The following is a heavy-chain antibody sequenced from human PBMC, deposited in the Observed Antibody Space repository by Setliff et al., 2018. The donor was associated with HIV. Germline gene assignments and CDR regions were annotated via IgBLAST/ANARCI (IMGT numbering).Heavy chain of an antibody. CDR3: ARVGYCSSTNCYWGRPSYGMGV. CDR1: SYSVTSGYY. J-gene: IGHJ6*02. D-gene: IGHD2-2*01. CDR2: MYPSGSS. Sequence: LSLTCTVSSYSVTSGYYWAWIRQPPGKGLEWIGNMYPSGSSYFNPTLQSRVTMSADTSKKQFFLKLSSVTAADTAVYYCARVGYCSSTNCYWGRPSYGMGVWGQGTTVTVS. V-gene: IGHV4-38-2*02.